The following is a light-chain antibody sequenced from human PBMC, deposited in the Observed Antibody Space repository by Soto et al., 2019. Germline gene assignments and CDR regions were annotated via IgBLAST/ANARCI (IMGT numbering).Light chain of an antibody. CDR3: TSWTTSTTMI. CDR2: DVN. V-gene: IGLV2-14*03. CDR1: SSDIGAYNF. J-gene: IGLJ2*01. Sequence: QSALTQPASVSGSPGQSITICCTGTSSDIGAYNFVSWYQQHPGKAPKLMLYDVNIRPSGVSNRFSGSKSGNTASLTISGLHAEDEADYYCTSWTTSTTMIFGGGTKVTFL.